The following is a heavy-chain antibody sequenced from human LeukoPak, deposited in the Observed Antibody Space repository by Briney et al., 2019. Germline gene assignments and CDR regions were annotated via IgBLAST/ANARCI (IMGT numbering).Heavy chain of an antibody. CDR2: IWNDGSSK. CDR3: AKPTSGSGSFLIDF. Sequence: GGSLRLSCAASGFTFTNYGMHLVRQAPGKGLEWVAVIWNDGSSKYYADSVKGRFTISRDSSKNTLYLQMNSLRAEDAAVYFCAKPTSGSGSFLIDFWGQGTLVTVSS. CDR1: GFTFTNYG. J-gene: IGHJ4*02. D-gene: IGHD1-26*01. V-gene: IGHV3-33*06.